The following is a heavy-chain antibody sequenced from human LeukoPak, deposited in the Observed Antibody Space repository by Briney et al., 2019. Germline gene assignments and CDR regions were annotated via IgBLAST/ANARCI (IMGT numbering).Heavy chain of an antibody. V-gene: IGHV3-23*01. CDR1: GFTFSTYL. CDR2: ISGSGGST. D-gene: IGHD3-10*01. Sequence: GGSPRLSCAASGFTFSTYLMSWVRQAPGKGLEWVSAISGSGGSTYYADSVKGRFTISRDNSKNTLYLQMNSLRAEDTAVYYCAKDRSRTRPIWFRDHPPYYFDYWGQGTLVTVSS. J-gene: IGHJ4*02. CDR3: AKDRSRTRPIWFRDHPPYYFDY.